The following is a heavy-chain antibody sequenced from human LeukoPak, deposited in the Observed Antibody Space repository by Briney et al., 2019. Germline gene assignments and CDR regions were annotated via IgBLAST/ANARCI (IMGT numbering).Heavy chain of an antibody. D-gene: IGHD2-21*02. CDR1: GXSISSYY. J-gene: IGHJ4*02. V-gene: IGHV4-59*01. CDR3: ARMAYCGGDCYWHFDY. Sequence: SETLSLTCTLAGXSISSYYWSWIRQPPGKGLEWIGYIYYSGSTNYNPSLRSRVTISVDTSKNQFSLKLSSVTAADTAVYYCARMAYCGGDCYWHFDYWGQGTLVTVSS. CDR2: IYYSGST.